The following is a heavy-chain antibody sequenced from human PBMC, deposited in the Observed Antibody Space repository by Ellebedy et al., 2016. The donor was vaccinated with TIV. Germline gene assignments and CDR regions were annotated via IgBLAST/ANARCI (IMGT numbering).Heavy chain of an antibody. CDR3: ARVYRVPDY. CDR1: GFTFSTYS. Sequence: PGGSLRLSCVASGFTFSTYSMSWVRQAPGMGLEWIAYISSFSNYIYYADSVQGRFTISRDNAKNSLYLQMNSLGAEDTAVYYCARVYRVPDYWGQGSLVTVSS. V-gene: IGHV3-21*05. CDR2: ISSFSNYI. D-gene: IGHD4-11*01. J-gene: IGHJ4*02.